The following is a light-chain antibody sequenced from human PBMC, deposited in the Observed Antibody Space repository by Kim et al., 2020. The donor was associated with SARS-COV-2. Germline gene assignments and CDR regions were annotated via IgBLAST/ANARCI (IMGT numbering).Light chain of an antibody. CDR1: QTVASSS. CDR2: DTS. CDR3: QQFGS. J-gene: IGKJ4*01. V-gene: IGKV3-20*01. Sequence: TLSLSPGEGATLSCRATQTVASSSIAWYQQKPGQAPRLLIYDTSNRATGIPDRFSGSRSGTDFTLTISRLEPEDSAVYYCQQFGSFGGGTKVDIK.